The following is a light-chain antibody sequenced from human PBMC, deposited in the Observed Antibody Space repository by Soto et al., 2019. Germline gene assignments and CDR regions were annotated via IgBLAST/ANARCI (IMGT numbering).Light chain of an antibody. J-gene: IGKJ4*01. V-gene: IGKV3-20*01. CDR3: QQYGSSPLT. CDR1: QSVSSSY. CDR2: AAS. Sequence: EIVLTQSPGTLSVSPGERATLSCRASQSVSSSYLAWYQQKPGQAPSLLIYAASRRATGIPARFSGSGSGTDFTLTISRLEPEDFAVYYCQQYGSSPLTFGGGTKVEIK.